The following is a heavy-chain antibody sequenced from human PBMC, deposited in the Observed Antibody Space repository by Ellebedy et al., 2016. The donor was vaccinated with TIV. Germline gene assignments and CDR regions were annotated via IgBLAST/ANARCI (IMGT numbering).Heavy chain of an antibody. CDR3: VRDDF. J-gene: IGHJ4*02. Sequence: GESLKISCAASGFTFGSCAMSWVRQAPGRGLEWVAAISDSGSNTYHADSVKGRFTISRDNSNNTLYLQMLSLRGEDTAVYYCVRDDFWGQGTLVTVSS. CDR1: GFTFGSCA. CDR2: ISDSGSNT. V-gene: IGHV3-23*01.